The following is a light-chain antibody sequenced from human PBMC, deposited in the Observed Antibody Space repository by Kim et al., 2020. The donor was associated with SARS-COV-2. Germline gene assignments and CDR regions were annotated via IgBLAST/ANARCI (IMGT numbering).Light chain of an antibody. CDR3: NSRDSSGKDVV. V-gene: IGLV3-19*01. Sequence: ALGQTVMITCQGDSLRSYYASWYQQKPGQAPVLVIYGKNNRPSGIPDRFSGSSSGNTASLTITGAQAEDEADYYCNSRDSSGKDVVFGGGTQLTVL. CDR2: GKN. J-gene: IGLJ2*01. CDR1: SLRSYY.